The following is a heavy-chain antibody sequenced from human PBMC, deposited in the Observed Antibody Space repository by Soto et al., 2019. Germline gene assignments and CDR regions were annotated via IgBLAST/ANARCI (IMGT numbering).Heavy chain of an antibody. CDR3: AKDLGYCSSTSCLSFDY. Sequence: PGGSLRLSCAASGFTFSSYGMHWVRQAPGKGLEWVAVISYDGSNKYYADSVKGRFTISRDNSKNTLYLQMNSLRAEDTAVYYCAKDLGYCSSTSCLSFDYWGQGTLVTVS. V-gene: IGHV3-30*18. D-gene: IGHD2-2*01. J-gene: IGHJ4*02. CDR1: GFTFSSYG. CDR2: ISYDGSNK.